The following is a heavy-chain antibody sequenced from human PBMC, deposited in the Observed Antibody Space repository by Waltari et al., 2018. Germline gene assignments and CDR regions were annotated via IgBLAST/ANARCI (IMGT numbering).Heavy chain of an antibody. CDR1: GYTLTELS. Sequence: QVQLVQSGAEVKKPGASVKVSCKVSGYTLTELSMHWVRQAPGKGLGWMGGFDPEDGETIYAQKFQGRVTMTEDTSTDTAYMELSSLRSEDTAVYYCARILTYYYDSSGSLQSAFDIWGQGTMVTVSS. CDR3: ARILTYYYDSSGSLQSAFDI. CDR2: FDPEDGET. J-gene: IGHJ3*02. V-gene: IGHV1-24*01. D-gene: IGHD3-22*01.